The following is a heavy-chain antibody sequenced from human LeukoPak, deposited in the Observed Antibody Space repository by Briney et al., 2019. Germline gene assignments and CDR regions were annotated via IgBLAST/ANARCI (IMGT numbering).Heavy chain of an antibody. CDR3: ARVIAVAGLDY. D-gene: IGHD6-19*01. J-gene: IGHJ4*02. CDR1: GFTFRGFL. V-gene: IGHV3-33*08. CDR2: IWYDGSNK. Sequence: GGSLRLSCAASGFTFRGFLMSWVRQAPGKGLEWVAVIWYDGSNKYYADSVKGRFTISRDNSKNTLYLQMNSLRAEDTAVYYCARVIAVAGLDYWGQGTLVTVSS.